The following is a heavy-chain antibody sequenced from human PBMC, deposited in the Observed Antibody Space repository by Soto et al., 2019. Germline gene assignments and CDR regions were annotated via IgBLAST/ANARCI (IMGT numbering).Heavy chain of an antibody. J-gene: IGHJ4*02. CDR1: GGTFSSYT. D-gene: IGHD5-18*01. Sequence: ASVKVSCKASGGTFSSYTISWVRQAPGQGLEWMGRIIPILGIANYAQKFQGRVTITADKSTSTAYMELSSVTAADTAVYYCARAKLYTALWLPLGMVGYFDYWGQGTLVTVSS. V-gene: IGHV1-69*02. CDR2: IIPILGIA. CDR3: ARAKLYTALWLPLGMVGYFDY.